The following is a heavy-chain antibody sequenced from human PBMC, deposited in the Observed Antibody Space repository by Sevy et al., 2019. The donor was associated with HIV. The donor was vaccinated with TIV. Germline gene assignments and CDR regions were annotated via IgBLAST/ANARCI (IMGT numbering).Heavy chain of an antibody. CDR3: ATDTTGYHSTLDY. CDR2: FDPGDGDAET. CDR1: GYTLTEFS. J-gene: IGHJ4*02. V-gene: IGHV1-24*01. D-gene: IGHD3-9*01. Sequence: ASVKVSCKVSGYTLTEFSIHWVRQAPGKGLEWMGGFDPGDGDAETPYAQKFRDRLTMTADTSTDTVYMELSSLRSEDTAVYYCATDTTGYHSTLDYWGQGTLVTASS.